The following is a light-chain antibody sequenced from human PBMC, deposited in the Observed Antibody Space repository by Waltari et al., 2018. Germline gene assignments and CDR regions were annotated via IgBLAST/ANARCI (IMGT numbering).Light chain of an antibody. Sequence: EIVLTQSPGTLSLSPGERATLSCRATQSVSHNNLAWYQQKVGQAPGLLIYGASSRATGIPDMFSGSGSGTDFTLSISRLEPEDYGVYYCQQYAGTPITFGGGTKVEI. CDR1: QSVSHNN. CDR2: GAS. J-gene: IGKJ4*01. CDR3: QQYAGTPIT. V-gene: IGKV3-20*01.